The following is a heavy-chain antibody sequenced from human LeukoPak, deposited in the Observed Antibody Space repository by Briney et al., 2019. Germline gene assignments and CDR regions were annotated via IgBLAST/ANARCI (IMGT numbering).Heavy chain of an antibody. CDR2: IFYVGNT. Sequence: SETLSLTCTVSGDSIGSHYWSWIRQPPGKGLEWIGYIFYVGNTNYNPSLKSRVTISVDTSKNQFSLKVNSVTAADTAVYYCARDYYDRRGEAFDIWGQGTMVTVSS. CDR1: GDSIGSHY. CDR3: ARDYYDRRGEAFDI. D-gene: IGHD3-22*01. V-gene: IGHV4-59*11. J-gene: IGHJ3*02.